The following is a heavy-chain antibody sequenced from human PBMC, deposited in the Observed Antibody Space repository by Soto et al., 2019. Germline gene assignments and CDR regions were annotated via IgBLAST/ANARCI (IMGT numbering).Heavy chain of an antibody. CDR3: ARKFVGYCSGGTCYSGNWFDP. V-gene: IGHV4-59*08. CDR1: GGSISSYY. D-gene: IGHD2-15*01. CDR2: IYYSGST. J-gene: IGHJ5*02. Sequence: QVQLQESGPGLVKPSETLSLTCSVSGGSISSYYWSWIRRPPGKGLEWIGYIYYSGSTNYNPSLKSRVTISLDKSKNQFSLKLSSVTAADTAVYYCARKFVGYCSGGTCYSGNWFDPWGQGTLVTVSS.